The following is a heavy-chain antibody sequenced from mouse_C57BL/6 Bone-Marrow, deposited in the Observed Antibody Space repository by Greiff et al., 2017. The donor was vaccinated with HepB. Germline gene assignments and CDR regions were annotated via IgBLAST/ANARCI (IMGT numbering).Heavy chain of an antibody. CDR2: IDPENGDT. Sequence: VQLQQSGAELVRPGASVKLSCTASGFNIKDDYMHWVKQRPEQGLEWIGWIDPENGDTEYASKFQGKATITADTSSNTAYLQLSRLTSEDTAVYYCTTFSLITTVVPYFDYWGQGTTLTVSS. D-gene: IGHD1-1*01. V-gene: IGHV14-4*01. CDR3: TTFSLITTVVPYFDY. CDR1: GFNIKDDY. J-gene: IGHJ2*01.